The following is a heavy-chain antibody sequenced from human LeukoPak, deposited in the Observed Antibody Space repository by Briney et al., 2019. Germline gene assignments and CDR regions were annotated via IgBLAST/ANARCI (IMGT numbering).Heavy chain of an antibody. D-gene: IGHD1-26*01. V-gene: IGHV4-59*08. CDR2: IYYSGST. J-gene: IGHJ4*02. CDR1: GGSISSYY. Sequence: SETLSLTCTVSGGSISSYYWSWIRQPPGKGLEWIGYIYYSGSTNYNPSLKSRVTISVDTSKNQFSLKLGSVTAADTAVYYCAGVGLGDYAYWGQGTLVTVSS. CDR3: AGVGLGDYAY.